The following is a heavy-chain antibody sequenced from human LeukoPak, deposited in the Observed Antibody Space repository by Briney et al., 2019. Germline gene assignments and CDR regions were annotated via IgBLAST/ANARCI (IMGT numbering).Heavy chain of an antibody. Sequence: ASVKVSCKASGYTFTSYGISWVRQAPGQGLEWMGWISAYNGNTNYAQKLQGRVTMTTDTSTSTAYMELRSLRSEDTAVYYCARGLWLWLSFGWFDPWGQGTLVTVSS. CDR1: GYTFTSYG. V-gene: IGHV1-18*01. J-gene: IGHJ5*02. CDR3: ARGLWLWLSFGWFDP. CDR2: ISAYNGNT. D-gene: IGHD5-18*01.